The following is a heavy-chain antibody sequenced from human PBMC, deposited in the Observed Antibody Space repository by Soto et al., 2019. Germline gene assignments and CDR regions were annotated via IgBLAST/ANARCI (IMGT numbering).Heavy chain of an antibody. CDR3: GRNRGSYALDY. J-gene: IGHJ4*02. V-gene: IGHV1-18*01. CDR2: ISANNGNT. D-gene: IGHD1-26*01. Sequence: QVQLVQSGAEVKKPGASVKVSCKASGYTFTSYGISWVRQAPGQGLEWMGWISANNGNTNYAQKFQGRVTMTTDTTTGTAYQELKSLRSDHKAGYYLGRNRGSYALDYWGQGTLVTVSS. CDR1: GYTFTSYG.